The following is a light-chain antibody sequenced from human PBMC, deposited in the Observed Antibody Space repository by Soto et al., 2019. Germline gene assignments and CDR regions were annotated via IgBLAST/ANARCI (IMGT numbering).Light chain of an antibody. CDR1: NIERKS. CDR3: QVWDSTDDHAI. J-gene: IGLJ2*01. V-gene: IGLV3-21*01. Sequence: SYELTQPPSVSVAPGKTASITCGGNNIERKSVHWYQKKTGQAPVLVIDYDTDRPSGIPERFSGSNSGNTATLTISGVEAGDEADYYCQVWDSTDDHAIFGGGTKLTVL. CDR2: YDT.